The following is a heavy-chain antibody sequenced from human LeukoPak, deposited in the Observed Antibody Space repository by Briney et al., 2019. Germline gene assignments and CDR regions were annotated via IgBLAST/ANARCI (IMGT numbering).Heavy chain of an antibody. CDR3: ARDRVFGAGPSPVPNLLGY. V-gene: IGHV1-2*02. CDR1: GYTFTGYY. CDR2: INPNSGGT. D-gene: IGHD1-26*01. Sequence: ASVKVSCKASGYTFTGYYMHWVRQAPGQGLEWMGWINPNSGGTNYAQKFQGRVTMTRDTSISTAYMELSRLRSDDTAVYYCARDRVFGAGPSPVPNLLGYWGQGTLVTVSS. J-gene: IGHJ4*02.